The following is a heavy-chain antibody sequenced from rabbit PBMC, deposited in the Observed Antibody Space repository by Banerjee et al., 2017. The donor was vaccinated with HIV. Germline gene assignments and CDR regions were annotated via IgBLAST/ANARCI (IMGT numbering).Heavy chain of an antibody. J-gene: IGHJ4*01. CDR2: IDPVFGST. V-gene: IGHV1S47*01. Sequence: QEQLVESGGGLVQPGGSLKLSCKASGFDFSSYGVSWVRQAPGKGLEWIGYIDPVFGSTYYASWVNGRFTISSHNAQNTLYLQLNSLTAADTATYFCVRVYDDYGDYGMRYYFNLWGQGTLVTVS. D-gene: IGHD2-1*01. CDR1: GFDFSSYG. CDR3: VRVYDDYGDYGMRYYFNL.